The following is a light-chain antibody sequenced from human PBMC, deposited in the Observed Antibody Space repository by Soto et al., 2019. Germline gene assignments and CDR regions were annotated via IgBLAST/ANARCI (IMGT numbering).Light chain of an antibody. J-gene: IGKJ4*01. Sequence: EIVLTQSPGTLSLSPGERATLSCRASQSVSSSYLAWYQQKPGQAPRQIIYGASSRATGIPDRFSGSGSGTHFSLTITRLEPEDFAVYYCQHYRTSFGGGTRVEIK. V-gene: IGKV3-20*01. CDR2: GAS. CDR3: QHYRTS. CDR1: QSVSSSY.